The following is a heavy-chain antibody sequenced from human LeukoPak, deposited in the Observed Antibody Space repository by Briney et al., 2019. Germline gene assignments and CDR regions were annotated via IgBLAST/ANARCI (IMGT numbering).Heavy chain of an antibody. V-gene: IGHV3-30*02. D-gene: IGHD6-6*01. Sequence: PGGSLRLSCAASGFTFSSYGMHWVRQAPGKGLEWVAFIRYDGSNKYYADSVKGRFTISRDNSKNTLCLQMNSLRAEDTAVYYCARDGAARLLRYYYYMDVWGKGTTVTVS. CDR3: ARDGAARLLRYYYYMDV. J-gene: IGHJ6*03. CDR2: IRYDGSNK. CDR1: GFTFSSYG.